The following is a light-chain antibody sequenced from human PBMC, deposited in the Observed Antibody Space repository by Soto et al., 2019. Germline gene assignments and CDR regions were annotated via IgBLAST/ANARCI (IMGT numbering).Light chain of an antibody. CDR3: KQYNNWPQT. J-gene: IGKJ1*01. Sequence: EIVMTQSPATLSVSPGERATLSCRASQSVSSNLAWYQQKPGQAPRLLIYGASTRATGIPARFSGSGSGTEFTINISSLQSEDFEVYYCKQYNNWPQTFGQGTKVDIK. CDR2: GAS. V-gene: IGKV3-15*01. CDR1: QSVSSN.